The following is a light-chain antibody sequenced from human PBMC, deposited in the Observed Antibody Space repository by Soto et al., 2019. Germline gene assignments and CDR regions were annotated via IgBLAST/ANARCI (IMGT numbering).Light chain of an antibody. V-gene: IGLV2-14*01. Sequence: QSALTQPASVSGSPGQSITISCTGTSSDVGGYNYVSWYQQHPGKAPKLMIYDVSNRPSGVSNRFSGSKSANTASLTISGLQAEDEADYYCGTWHSNSKTWVFGGGTKLTVL. CDR3: GTWHSNSKTWV. CDR2: DVS. J-gene: IGLJ3*02. CDR1: SSDVGGYNY.